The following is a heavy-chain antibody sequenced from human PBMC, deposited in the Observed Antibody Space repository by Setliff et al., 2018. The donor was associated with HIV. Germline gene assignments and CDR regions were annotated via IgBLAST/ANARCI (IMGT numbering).Heavy chain of an antibody. CDR2: IDPSDSYT. D-gene: IGHD3-10*01. V-gene: IGHV5-10-1*01. CDR3: ARAYGSGSYYNLGGFDP. CDR1: GYSFTSYW. Sequence: GESLKISCKGSGYSFTSYWITWVRQMPGKGLEWMGRIDPSDSYTNYSPSLQGHVTVSVDKPISTAYLQWSSLKASDTAMYYCARAYGSGSYYNLGGFDPWGQGTLVTVSS. J-gene: IGHJ5*02.